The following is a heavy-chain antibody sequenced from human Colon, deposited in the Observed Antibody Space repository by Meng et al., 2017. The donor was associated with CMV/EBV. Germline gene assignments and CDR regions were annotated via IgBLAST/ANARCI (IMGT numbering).Heavy chain of an antibody. Sequence: GESLKISCPASGFSFRTYGMHWVRQAPGKGLEWISRIRDSDGVASYADSVRGRFTISRDISQNTLYLQMNSLKVEDTAVYYCTKGATFGVTAPDYWGQGTLVTVSS. J-gene: IGHJ4*02. D-gene: IGHD2-21*02. V-gene: IGHV3-23*01. CDR1: GFSFRTYG. CDR3: TKGATFGVTAPDY. CDR2: IRDSDGVA.